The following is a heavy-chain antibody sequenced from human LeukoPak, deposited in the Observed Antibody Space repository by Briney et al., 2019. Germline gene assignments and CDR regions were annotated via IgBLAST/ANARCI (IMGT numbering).Heavy chain of an antibody. CDR3: AREKLRGDTLRIQLLF. V-gene: IGHV1-2*04. Sequence: ASVTVSCKASGYTFTGYYMHWVRQAPGQGLEWMGWINPNSGGTNYAQKFQGWVTMTRDTSISTAYMELSRLRSDDTAVYYCAREKLRGDTLRIQLLFWGQGTLVTVSS. CDR2: INPNSGGT. CDR1: GYTFTGYY. D-gene: IGHD5-18*01. J-gene: IGHJ4*02.